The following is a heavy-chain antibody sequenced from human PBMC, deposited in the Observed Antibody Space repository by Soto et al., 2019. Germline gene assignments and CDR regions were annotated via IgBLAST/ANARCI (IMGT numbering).Heavy chain of an antibody. D-gene: IGHD3-16*02. CDR2: INAGNGKT. V-gene: IGHV1-3*05. Sequence: QVQLVQSGAEEKKPGASVKVSCKASGYTFTNYAMHWVRQAPGQRLEWMGWINAGNGKTKYSQKFQGRVTITRDTSASTAYMELSSPRSEVTAVYYSARGFPLWFDPWGQGTLVTVSS. CDR3: ARGFPLWFDP. J-gene: IGHJ5*02. CDR1: GYTFTNYA.